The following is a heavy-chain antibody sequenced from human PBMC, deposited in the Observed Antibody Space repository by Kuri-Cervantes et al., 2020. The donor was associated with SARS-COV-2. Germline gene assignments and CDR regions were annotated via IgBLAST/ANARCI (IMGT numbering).Heavy chain of an antibody. D-gene: IGHD1-26*01. J-gene: IGHJ5*02. Sequence: SLKISCTASGFTFNTYNMKWVRQAPGKGLEWVGFIRSKAYGGTTEYAASVKGRFTISRDDSKSIAYLQMNSLKTEDTAVYYCTREWELLPNWFDPWGQGTLVTVSS. CDR3: TREWELLPNWFDP. CDR1: GFTFNTYN. CDR2: IRSKAYGGTT. V-gene: IGHV3-49*04.